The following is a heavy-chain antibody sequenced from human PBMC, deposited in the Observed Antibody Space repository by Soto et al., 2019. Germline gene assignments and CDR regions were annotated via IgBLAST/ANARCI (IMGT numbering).Heavy chain of an antibody. CDR3: AKDLGAGYSYLEY. CDR2: ISYDGTKK. Sequence: QVQLVESGGGVVQPGRSLRLSCAASGFTFSGYGMHWVRQAPVKGLEWVAVISYDGTKKYYADSMKGRFTISRDDSKNTLYLQMNSLRPEDTAVYYCAKDLGAGYSYLEYWGQGTLVTVSS. V-gene: IGHV3-30*18. CDR1: GFTFSGYG. D-gene: IGHD5-18*01. J-gene: IGHJ4*02.